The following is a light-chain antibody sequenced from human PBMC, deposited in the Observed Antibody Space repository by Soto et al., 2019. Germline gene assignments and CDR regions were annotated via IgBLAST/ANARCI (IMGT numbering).Light chain of an antibody. V-gene: IGKV1-5*01. J-gene: IGKJ3*01. Sequence: DIQMTQSPSTLSASVGDTVTITCRASQNIGRWLAWYQQKPGKAPKLLFYDASNLESGVPSRISGSGSGTEFTLTISSLQPDDFATYYCQQFTSYSSLTFGPGTKVDIK. CDR1: QNIGRW. CDR2: DAS. CDR3: QQFTSYSSLT.